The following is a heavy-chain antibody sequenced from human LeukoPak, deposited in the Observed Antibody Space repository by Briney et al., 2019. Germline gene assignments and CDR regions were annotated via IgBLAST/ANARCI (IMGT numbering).Heavy chain of an antibody. CDR2: FYSSVST. J-gene: IGHJ5*02. D-gene: IGHD3-9*01. CDR1: GGSISSYY. CDR3: ARHRRDYDILTGQGWFDP. Sequence: SETLSLTCIVSGGSISSYYWNWIRQSAGKGLEWIGRFYSSVSTDYNPSLKRRVAMSVDTSKNQFSLKLSSVTAADTAVYYCARHRRDYDILTGQGWFDPWGQGTLVTVSS. V-gene: IGHV4-4*07.